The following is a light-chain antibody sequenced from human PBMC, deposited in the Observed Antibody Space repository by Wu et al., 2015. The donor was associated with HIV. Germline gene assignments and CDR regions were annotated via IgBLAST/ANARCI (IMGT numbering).Light chain of an antibody. CDR3: QQYGSSPLT. CDR2: GAS. V-gene: IGKV3-20*01. J-gene: IGKJ4*01. Sequence: EIVMTQSPATLSLSPGERATLSCRATQSVGIYLAWYQQKPGQAPRLLIYGASSRATGIPDRFSGSGSGTDFTLTISRLEPEDFAVYYCQQYGSSPLTFGGGTKVEIK. CDR1: QSVGIY.